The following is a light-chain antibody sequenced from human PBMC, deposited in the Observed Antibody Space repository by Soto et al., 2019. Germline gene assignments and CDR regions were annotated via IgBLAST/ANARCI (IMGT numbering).Light chain of an antibody. CDR2: RND. V-gene: IGLV1-47*01. CDR3: AAWDDTVRSYV. CDR1: ISNIGNNY. Sequence: QSVLTQPSSVSGTPVQGVTISCSGSISNIGNNYVYWFQQLPGTAPKVLSNRNDQRPSGVPDRFSGSKSGTSASLAISGLRSEDEADYYCAAWDDTVRSYVFGTGTKVTVL. J-gene: IGLJ1*01.